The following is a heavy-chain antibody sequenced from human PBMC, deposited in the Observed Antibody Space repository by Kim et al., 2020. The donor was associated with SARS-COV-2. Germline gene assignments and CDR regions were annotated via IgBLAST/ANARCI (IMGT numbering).Heavy chain of an antibody. D-gene: IGHD3-3*01. Sequence: SLKSRVTISVDTSKNQFSLKLSSVTAADTAVYYCARESPLNYDFWSGYFSWGQGTLVTVSS. V-gene: IGHV4-39*07. CDR3: ARESPLNYDFWSGYFS. J-gene: IGHJ5*02.